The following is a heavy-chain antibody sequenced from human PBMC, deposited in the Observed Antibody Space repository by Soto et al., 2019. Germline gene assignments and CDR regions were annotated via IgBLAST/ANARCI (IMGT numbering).Heavy chain of an antibody. CDR1: GFIFSGSG. V-gene: IGHV3-30*03. D-gene: IGHD3-22*01. CDR3: ARWVGVSMYDNIGKDDS. CDR2: VSNDGIRK. J-gene: IGHJ5*01. Sequence: QVQLVESGGGVVQPGRSLRLTCAASGFIFSGSGMHWVRQAPGKGLEWVALVSNDGIRKYYGDSVKGRFTISRDNAENTLYLQMNSLRAEETAVYYCARWVGVSMYDNIGKDDSWGQGTLVTVSS.